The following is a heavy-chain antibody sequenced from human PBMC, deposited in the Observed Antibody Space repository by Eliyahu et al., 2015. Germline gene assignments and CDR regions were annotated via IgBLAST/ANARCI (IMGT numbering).Heavy chain of an antibody. D-gene: IGHD3/OR15-3a*01. CDR3: VRERTGYYAEY. CDR2: ITWNGRYT. V-gene: IGHV3-43D*03. Sequence: VVVQPGGSLSLSCAASGFSFSNFAMQWIRQAPGRGLEWVSLITWNGRYTYYADSVKGRFSVSRDDTKNSLYLQMNSLRPEDTALYYCVRERTGYYAEYWGQGTLVTVSS. CDR1: GFSFSNFA. J-gene: IGHJ4*02.